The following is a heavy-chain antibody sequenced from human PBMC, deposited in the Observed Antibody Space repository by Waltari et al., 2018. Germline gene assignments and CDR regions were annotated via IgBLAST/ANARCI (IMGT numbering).Heavy chain of an antibody. CDR1: GGSISSSSYY. J-gene: IGHJ6*02. Sequence: QLQLQESGPGLVKPSETLSLTCTVPGGSISSSSYYWGWIRQPPGKGLEWIGSIYYRGSTYYNPSLKSRVTISVDTSKNQFSLKLSSVTAADTAVYYCARQAVAGSMDVWGQGTTVTVSS. CDR3: ARQAVAGSMDV. V-gene: IGHV4-39*01. D-gene: IGHD6-19*01. CDR2: IYYRGST.